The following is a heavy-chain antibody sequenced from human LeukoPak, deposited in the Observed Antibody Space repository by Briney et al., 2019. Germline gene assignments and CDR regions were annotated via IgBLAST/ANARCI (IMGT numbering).Heavy chain of an antibody. J-gene: IGHJ5*02. CDR1: GFTFGDYA. V-gene: IGHV3-49*03. D-gene: IGHD2-15*01. CDR2: IRSKAYGGTT. CDR3: TRDRYCSGGSCYSPPNWFDP. Sequence: GRSLRLSCTASGFTFGDYAVSWFRQAPGKGLEWVGFIRSKAYGGTTEYAASVKGRFTISRDDSKSIAYLQMNSLKTEDTAVYYCTRDRYCSGGSCYSPPNWFDPWGQGTLVTVSS.